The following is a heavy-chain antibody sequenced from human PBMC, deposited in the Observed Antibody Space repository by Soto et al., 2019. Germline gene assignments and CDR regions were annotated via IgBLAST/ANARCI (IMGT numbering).Heavy chain of an antibody. Sequence: GGSLRLSCVASGVTFSNYAMHWVRQAPGKGLEWVALIWFDGTNKYYADSVKGRFTISRDNSKDTLYLQMNSLRAEDTAVYYCARDGCSGSNCLNWFDPWGQGTLVTVSS. V-gene: IGHV3-33*01. CDR2: IWFDGTNK. D-gene: IGHD2-15*01. CDR1: GVTFSNYA. CDR3: ARDGCSGSNCLNWFDP. J-gene: IGHJ5*02.